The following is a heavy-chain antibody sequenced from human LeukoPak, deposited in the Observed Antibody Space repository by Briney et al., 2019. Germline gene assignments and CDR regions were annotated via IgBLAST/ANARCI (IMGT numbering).Heavy chain of an antibody. J-gene: IGHJ6*02. V-gene: IGHV6-1*01. CDR2: TYYRSKWYN. CDR1: GDSVSSNSAA. Sequence: SQTLSLTCAISGDSVSSNSAAWNWIRQSPSRGLEWLGRTYYRSKWYNDYAVSVKSRITINPDTSKNQFSLQLNSVTPEDTAVYYCARGPYGDYGGYYYYGMDVWGQGTTVTVSS. CDR3: ARGPYGDYGGYYYYGMDV. D-gene: IGHD4-17*01.